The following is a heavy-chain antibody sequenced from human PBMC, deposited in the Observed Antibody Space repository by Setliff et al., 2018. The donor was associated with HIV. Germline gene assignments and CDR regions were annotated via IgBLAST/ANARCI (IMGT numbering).Heavy chain of an antibody. V-gene: IGHV4-61*01. CDR3: ARGPPFAF. CDR2: IYYSGNT. J-gene: IGHJ4*02. Sequence: SETLSLTCTVSGGSVGSGSYYWSWIRQPPGKGLEWIGYIYYSGNTNYNPSLKSRVTLSIDTSKNQFSLNLHSVTAADTAVYYCARGPPFAFWGQGLLVTVSS. CDR1: GGSVGSGSYY.